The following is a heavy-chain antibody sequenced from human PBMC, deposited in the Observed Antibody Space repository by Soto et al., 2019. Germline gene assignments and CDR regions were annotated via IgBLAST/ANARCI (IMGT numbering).Heavy chain of an antibody. V-gene: IGHV3-30*18. Sequence: PGGSLRLSGAASGFTFSSYGMHWVRQAPGKGLEWVAVISYDGSNKYYADSVKGRFTISRDNSKNTLYLQMNSLRAEDTAVYYCAKDGVLRYFDLLDYWGQGTLVTVS. D-gene: IGHD3-9*01. J-gene: IGHJ4*02. CDR2: ISYDGSNK. CDR1: GFTFSSYG. CDR3: AKDGVLRYFDLLDY.